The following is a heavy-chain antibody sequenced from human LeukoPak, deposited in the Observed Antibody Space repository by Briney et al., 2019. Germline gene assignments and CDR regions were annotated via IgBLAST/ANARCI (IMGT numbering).Heavy chain of an antibody. V-gene: IGHV4-61*02. Sequence: SQTLSLTCTVSGGSINSDSYHWSWIRQPAGKGLEWVGRIYTRGSTNYNLSLKSRVTISVDTSKNQFSLKLTSVTAADTAVYYCARGESSSSPLYYYYYYMDVWGKGTTVTVSS. CDR1: GGSINSDSYH. CDR3: ARGESSSSPLYYYYYYMDV. CDR2: IYTRGST. J-gene: IGHJ6*03. D-gene: IGHD6-6*01.